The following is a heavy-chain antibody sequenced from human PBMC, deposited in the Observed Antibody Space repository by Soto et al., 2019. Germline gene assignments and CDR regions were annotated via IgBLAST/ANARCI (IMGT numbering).Heavy chain of an antibody. J-gene: IGHJ4*02. Sequence: SETLSLTCTVSGGSISSYYWSWIRQPPGKGLEWIGYIYYSGSTNYNPSLKSRVTISVDTSKNQFSLKLSSVTAADTAVYSCARHVRGGFRTDYWGQGTLVTVSS. CDR2: IYYSGST. CDR1: GGSISSYY. CDR3: ARHVRGGFRTDY. V-gene: IGHV4-59*08. D-gene: IGHD3-10*02.